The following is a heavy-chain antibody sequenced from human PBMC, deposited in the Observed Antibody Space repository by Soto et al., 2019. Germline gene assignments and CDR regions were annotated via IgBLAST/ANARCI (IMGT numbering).Heavy chain of an antibody. V-gene: IGHV3-64*01. J-gene: IGHJ4*02. CDR1: GFTFSSYA. Sequence: EVQLVESGGGLVQPGGSLRLSCAASGFTFSSYAMHWVRLAPGKGLEYVSAISTNGGSTYYANSVKGRFTISRDNSKNHLYLQMGSLRVEDMAVYYCARPWGPYSSGWYYFDYWGQGTLVTVSS. D-gene: IGHD6-19*01. CDR3: ARPWGPYSSGWYYFDY. CDR2: ISTNGGST.